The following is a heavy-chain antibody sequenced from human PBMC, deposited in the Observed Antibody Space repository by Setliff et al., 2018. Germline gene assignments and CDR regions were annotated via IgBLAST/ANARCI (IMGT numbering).Heavy chain of an antibody. CDR1: GFTFSNYW. J-gene: IGHJ1*01. V-gene: IGHV3-7*01. Sequence: GGSLRLSCEASGFTFSNYWMSWVRQTAGKGLEWVAYIKQDGSEKYYVDSVKGRFTSSRDNAQNSLYLQMNSLRSEDTAVYYCARVGRVGYYESFQYWGQGTLVTAPQ. D-gene: IGHD3-22*01. CDR2: IKQDGSEK. CDR3: ARVGRVGYYESFQY.